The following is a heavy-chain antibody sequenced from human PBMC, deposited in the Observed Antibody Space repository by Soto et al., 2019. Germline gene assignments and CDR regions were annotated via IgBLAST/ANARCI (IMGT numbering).Heavy chain of an antibody. D-gene: IGHD1-26*01. CDR3: ARAARGGSYFEDPPSWFDP. Sequence: KASETLSLTCTVSGGSISSGGYYWSWIRQHPGKGLEWIGYIYYSGSTYYNPSLKSRVTISVDTSKNQFSLKLSSVTAADTAVYYCARAARGGSYFEDPPSWFDPWGQGTLVTVSS. V-gene: IGHV4-31*03. J-gene: IGHJ5*02. CDR2: IYYSGST. CDR1: GGSISSGGYY.